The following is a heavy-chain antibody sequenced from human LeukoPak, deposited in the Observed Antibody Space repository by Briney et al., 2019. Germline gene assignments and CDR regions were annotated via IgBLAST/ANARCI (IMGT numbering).Heavy chain of an antibody. D-gene: IGHD3-10*01. CDR1: GGSISSSSYY. CDR3: ARAMVRGVSSRGYYFDY. Sequence: NSSETLSLTCTVSGGSISSSSYYWGWIRQPPGKGLEWIGSIYYSGSTYYNPFLKSRVTISVDTSKNQFSLKLSSVTAADTAVYYCARAMVRGVSSRGYYFDYWGQGTLVTVSS. CDR2: IYYSGST. J-gene: IGHJ4*02. V-gene: IGHV4-39*01.